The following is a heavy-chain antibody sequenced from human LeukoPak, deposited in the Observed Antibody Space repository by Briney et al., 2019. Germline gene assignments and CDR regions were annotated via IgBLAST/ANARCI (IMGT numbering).Heavy chain of an antibody. CDR3: ARESDDILTGQPYKNYYYYYMDV. Sequence: GGSLRLSCAASGFTFSRYNINWVRQAPGKGLEWVSSISSSSSYIYYADSVKGRFTISRDNAKNSLYLQMNSLRAEDTAVYYCARESDDILTGQPYKNYYYYYMDVWGKGTTVTISS. D-gene: IGHD3-9*01. V-gene: IGHV3-21*01. CDR1: GFTFSRYN. CDR2: ISSSSSYI. J-gene: IGHJ6*03.